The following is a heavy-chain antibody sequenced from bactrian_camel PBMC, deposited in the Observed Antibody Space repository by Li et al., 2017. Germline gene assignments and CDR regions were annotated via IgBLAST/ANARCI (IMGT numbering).Heavy chain of an antibody. D-gene: IGHD4*01. CDR1: GIAFSRHD. J-gene: IGHJ4*01. Sequence: VQLVESGGGLVQPGESLRLSCVASGIAFSRHDMSWVRQAPGKEVEWVAGITSLPSLFRAASYADSVKGRFTISQDNAKNTVYLQMNSLKPEDTAVYYCAADMGPMGRGRLCSSYLYEYNYWGQGTQVTVS. V-gene: IGHV3S40*01. CDR2: ITSLPSLFRAA. CDR3: AADMGPMGRGRLCSSYLYEYNY.